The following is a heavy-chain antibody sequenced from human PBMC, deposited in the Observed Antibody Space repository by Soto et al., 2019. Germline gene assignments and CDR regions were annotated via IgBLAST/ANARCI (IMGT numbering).Heavy chain of an antibody. Sequence: GGSLRLSCAASGFKVSDYYMSWIRQAPGKGLEWLSYSSNSGTYTRYADSVKGRFSISRDNAKNSLFLQINSLRRDDSAAESCARSTDNNFVLDYLGQGAPVTISS. CDR3: ARSTDNNFVLDY. D-gene: IGHD3-10*02. CDR1: GFKVSDYY. J-gene: IGHJ4*02. CDR2: SSNSGTYT. V-gene: IGHV3-11*06.